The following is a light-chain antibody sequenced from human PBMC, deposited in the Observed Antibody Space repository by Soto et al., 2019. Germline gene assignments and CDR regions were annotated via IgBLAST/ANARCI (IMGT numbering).Light chain of an antibody. V-gene: IGLV2-14*01. Sequence: QSALTQPASVSGSPGQSITISCTGTSSDVGGYNYVSWYQQHPGKAPKLMIYDVSNRPSGVSNRFSGSKSGNTASLTISGLQGEDEADYYCSSYTSVSTLYVFGTGTKVTVL. CDR3: SSYTSVSTLYV. CDR2: DVS. CDR1: SSDVGGYNY. J-gene: IGLJ1*01.